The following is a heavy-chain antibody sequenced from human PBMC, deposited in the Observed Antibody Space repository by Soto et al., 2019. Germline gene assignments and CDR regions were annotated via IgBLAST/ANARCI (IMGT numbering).Heavy chain of an antibody. Sequence: EVQLLESGGGLVQPGGSLRLSCAASGFTFNNYAMTWGRQAPGKGLEWVSAISGGGDTTSYADSVKGRFTVSRDGSKNTLYLKMSRLRAEDTALYYCAKGRGGSGSLTPRVDFWGQGTMVTVSS. CDR3: AKGRGGSGSLTPRVDF. J-gene: IGHJ4*02. CDR1: GFTFNNYA. V-gene: IGHV3-23*01. CDR2: ISGGGDTT. D-gene: IGHD3-10*01.